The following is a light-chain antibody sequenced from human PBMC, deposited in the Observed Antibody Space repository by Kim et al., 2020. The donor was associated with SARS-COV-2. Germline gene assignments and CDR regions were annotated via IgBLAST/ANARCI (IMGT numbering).Light chain of an antibody. V-gene: IGKV1-NL1*01. CDR1: QGLSNA. J-gene: IGKJ1*01. CDR3: QQSYGIPWT. Sequence: DIQMTQSPSSLSPSVGDTVTITCRASQGLSNALAWYQHKPGKAPKLLVYGATTLQSGVPSRFSGSGSGTEYTLTISSLQPEDLGTFYCQQSYGIPWTFGQGTKVEI. CDR2: GAT.